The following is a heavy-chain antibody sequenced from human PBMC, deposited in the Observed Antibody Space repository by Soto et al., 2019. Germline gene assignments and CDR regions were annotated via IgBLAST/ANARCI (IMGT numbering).Heavy chain of an antibody. CDR2: LIPILGTT. Sequence: QVQLVQSGAEVRKPGSSVKVSCKASGGTFSSDAVSWVRQAPGQGLEWMGGLIPILGTTHYAQKFQGRVTITADESTNTAYMELSSLRSEDTAVYYCARGRGYSGDDHYYYFDMDVWGQGTTVTVSS. CDR1: GGTFSSDA. CDR3: ARGRGYSGDDHYYYFDMDV. V-gene: IGHV1-69*01. D-gene: IGHD5-12*01. J-gene: IGHJ6*02.